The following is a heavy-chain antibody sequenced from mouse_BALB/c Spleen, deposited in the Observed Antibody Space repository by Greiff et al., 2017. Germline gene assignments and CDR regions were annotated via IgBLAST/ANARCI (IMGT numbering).Heavy chain of an antibody. CDR1: GYTFTNSD. CDR3: AKFITTANYAMDY. Sequence: VMLVESGAELVKPGASVKLSCKASGYTFTNSDINWVRQRPEQGLEWIGWLYPGSGSTKYNENFKGKATLTTDKSSSTAYMQLSRLTSEDSAVYFCAKFITTANYAMDYWGQGTSVTVSS. V-gene: IGHV1-85*01. J-gene: IGHJ4*01. D-gene: IGHD1-2*01. CDR2: LYPGSGST.